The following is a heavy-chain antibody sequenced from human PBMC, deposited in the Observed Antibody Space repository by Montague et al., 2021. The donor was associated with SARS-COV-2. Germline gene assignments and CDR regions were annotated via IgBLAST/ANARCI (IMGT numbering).Heavy chain of an antibody. J-gene: IGHJ3*02. D-gene: IGHD6-19*01. Sequence: IHYALSVKGRFTISRDNAQNSLYLEMNSLIAEDTAVYYCAIDNAGWPDAFDIWGQGKMVTVSS. CDR2: I. V-gene: IGHV3-48*04. CDR3: AIDNAGWPDAFDI.